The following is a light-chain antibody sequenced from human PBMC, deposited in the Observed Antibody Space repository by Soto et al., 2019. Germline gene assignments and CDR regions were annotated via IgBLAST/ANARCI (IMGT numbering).Light chain of an antibody. Sequence: QSVLTQPPSASGTPGQRVTISCSGSSSNIGTNTVNWYQHLPGTAPKLLIYSNNQRPSGVPDRFSVSKSGTSGSLAISGLQFEDEADYYCAAWDDSLKGAVFGGGTKLTVL. CDR3: AAWDDSLKGAV. CDR2: SNN. J-gene: IGLJ2*01. V-gene: IGLV1-44*01. CDR1: SSNIGTNT.